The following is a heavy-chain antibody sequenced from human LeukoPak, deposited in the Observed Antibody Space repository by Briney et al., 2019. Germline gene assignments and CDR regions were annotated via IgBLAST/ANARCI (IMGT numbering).Heavy chain of an antibody. Sequence: GGSLRLSCAASGFTVSSSYTSWVRQAPGKGLEWVSIIHRSGNTYYADYVEGRFTISKDTSKNTLYLQMSGLRVEDTAVYYCARDFESGASVFDNWGQGTLVTVSS. CDR2: IHRSGNT. CDR1: GFTVSSSY. CDR3: ARDFESGASVFDN. D-gene: IGHD1-26*01. J-gene: IGHJ4*02. V-gene: IGHV3-66*01.